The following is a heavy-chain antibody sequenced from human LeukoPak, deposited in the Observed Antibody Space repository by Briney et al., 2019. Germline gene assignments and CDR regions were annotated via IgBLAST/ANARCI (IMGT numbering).Heavy chain of an antibody. Sequence: SETLSLTCTVSGGSISSYYWSWIRQPPGKGLEWIGYIYYSGSTNYNPSLKSRVTISVDTSKNQFSLKLSSVTAADMAVYYCARYGESYGSGGNWFDPWGQGTLVTVSS. CDR3: ARYGESYGSGGNWFDP. D-gene: IGHD3-10*01. V-gene: IGHV4-59*01. J-gene: IGHJ5*02. CDR1: GGSISSYY. CDR2: IYYSGST.